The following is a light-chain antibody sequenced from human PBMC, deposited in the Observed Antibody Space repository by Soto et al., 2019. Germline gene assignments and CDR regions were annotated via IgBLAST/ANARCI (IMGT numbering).Light chain of an antibody. CDR3: QQYYSTPRT. J-gene: IGKJ1*01. V-gene: IGKV4-1*01. CDR2: WAS. Sequence: DIVMTQSPDSLAVSLGERATINCKSSQSILSSSNNRNYLVWYQQKPGQPSRLLIHWASTRKFGVPDRFSGSGSGTDFTLTISSLQAEDVAVYYCQQYYSTPRTFGQGTKVEIK. CDR1: QSILSSSNNRNY.